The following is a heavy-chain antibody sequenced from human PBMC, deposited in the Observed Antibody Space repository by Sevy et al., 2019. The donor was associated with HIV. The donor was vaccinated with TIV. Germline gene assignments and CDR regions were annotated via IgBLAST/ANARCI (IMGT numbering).Heavy chain of an antibody. V-gene: IGHV3-43D*03. CDR2: ISRDGDSI. CDR3: ARDYGGATNCNAQCSYGLDV. Sequence: GGSLRLSCAASGFTLYKSAMHWVRQAPGKALEWVSLISRDGDSIYYADSVKGRFTISRDNSKNSLYLQMNNLTLEDNTLYYCARDYGGATNCNAQCSYGLDVWGQGTTVTVSS. CDR1: GFTLYKSA. J-gene: IGHJ6*02. D-gene: IGHD1-1*01.